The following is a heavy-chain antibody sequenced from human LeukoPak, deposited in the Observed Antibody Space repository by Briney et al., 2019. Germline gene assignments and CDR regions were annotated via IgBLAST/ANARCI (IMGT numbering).Heavy chain of an antibody. CDR1: GGSISSYY. V-gene: IGHV4-59*13. CDR2: IYHSGRT. CDR3: ARTSGYSSSWYGLFDY. D-gene: IGHD6-13*01. Sequence: AETLSLTCTVSGGSISSYYWRWIRQPPGKGLEWIGYIYHSGRTHHNPSLESRVGISVDTSKHQFSLMLSSVAAADTAVYYCARTSGYSSSWYGLFDYWGQGTLVTVSS. J-gene: IGHJ4*02.